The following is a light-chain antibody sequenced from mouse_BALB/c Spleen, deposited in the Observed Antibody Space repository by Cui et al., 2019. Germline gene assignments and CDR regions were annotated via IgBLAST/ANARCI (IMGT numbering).Light chain of an antibody. CDR1: KSISKY. CDR3: QQHNEYPWT. CDR2: SGS. J-gene: IGKJ1*01. V-gene: IGKV16-104*01. Sequence: DVQITQSPSYLAASPGETITINCRASKSISKYLAWYQEKPVKTNKLLIYSGSTLQSGIPSRFSGRGSGTDFTLTISSLEPEDFAMYYCQQHNEYPWTFGGGTKLEIK.